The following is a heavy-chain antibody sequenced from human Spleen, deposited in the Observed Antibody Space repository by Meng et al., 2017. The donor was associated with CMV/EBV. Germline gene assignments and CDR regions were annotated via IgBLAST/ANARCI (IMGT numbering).Heavy chain of an antibody. Sequence: ETLSLTCAASGFTFSNAWMNWVRQAPGKGLEWVGRIKSNADGGTADYAASVKARFTISRDDSENTLYLQMSSLKTEDTGVYYCAAGRDLYGMDVWGQRTMVTVSS. CDR2: IKSNADGGTA. J-gene: IGHJ6*02. CDR3: AAGRDLYGMDV. V-gene: IGHV3-15*01. CDR1: GFTFSNAW. D-gene: IGHD6-25*01.